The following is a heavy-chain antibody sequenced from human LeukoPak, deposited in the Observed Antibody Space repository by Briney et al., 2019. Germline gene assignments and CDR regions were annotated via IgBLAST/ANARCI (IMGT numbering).Heavy chain of an antibody. CDR1: GYSFTSYW. J-gene: IGHJ4*02. CDR2: IYPGDSDT. V-gene: IGHV5-51*01. Sequence: GESLKISGKGSGYSFTSYWIGWVRQMPGKGLEWMGIIYPGDSDTRYSPSFQGQVTISADKSISTAYLQWGSLNASDTAMYYCASPKYSSGYQWYYYWGQGTLVTVSS. CDR3: ASPKYSSGYQWYYY. D-gene: IGHD6-19*01.